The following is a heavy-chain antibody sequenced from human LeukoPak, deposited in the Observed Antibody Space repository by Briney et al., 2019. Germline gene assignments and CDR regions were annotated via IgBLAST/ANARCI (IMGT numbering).Heavy chain of an antibody. Sequence: GGSLRLSCAASGFIVSSNYMSWVRQAPGKGLEWVSVIYSGGSTYYADSVKGRFTISRDNSKNTLYLQMNSLRAEDTAVYYCARDGQEADAFDIWGQGTMVTVSS. J-gene: IGHJ3*02. CDR3: ARDGQEADAFDI. CDR1: GFIVSSNY. V-gene: IGHV3-66*01. CDR2: IYSGGST.